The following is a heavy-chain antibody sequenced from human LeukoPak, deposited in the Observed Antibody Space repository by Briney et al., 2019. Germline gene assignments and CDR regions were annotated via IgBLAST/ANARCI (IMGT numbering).Heavy chain of an antibody. J-gene: IGHJ5*02. Sequence: SETLSLTCTVSGGSISSYYWSWIRRPPGKGLEWIGYIYYSGSTNYNPSLKSRVTISVDTSRNQFSLKLSSVTAADTAVYYCARLAVAGFWFDPWGQGTLVTVSS. D-gene: IGHD6-19*01. V-gene: IGHV4-59*08. CDR1: GGSISSYY. CDR3: ARLAVAGFWFDP. CDR2: IYYSGST.